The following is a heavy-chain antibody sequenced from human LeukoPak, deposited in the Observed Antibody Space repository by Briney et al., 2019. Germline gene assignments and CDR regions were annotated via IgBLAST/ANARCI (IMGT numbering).Heavy chain of an antibody. V-gene: IGHV3-21*01. Sequence: GGSLRLSCAASGFTFSSYSMNWVRQAPGKGLEWVSSISSSSSYICYADSVKGRFTISRDNAKNSLYLQMNSLRAEDTAVYYRARGPYYYDSSGYYPYYFDYWGQGTLVTVSS. CDR3: ARGPYYYDSSGYYPYYFDY. J-gene: IGHJ4*02. D-gene: IGHD3-22*01. CDR2: ISSSSSYI. CDR1: GFTFSSYS.